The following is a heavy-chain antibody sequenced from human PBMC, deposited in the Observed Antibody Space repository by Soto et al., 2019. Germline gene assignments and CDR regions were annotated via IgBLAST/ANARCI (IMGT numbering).Heavy chain of an antibody. CDR1: GGSFSGYY. D-gene: IGHD2-15*01. CDR2: INHSGST. J-gene: IGHJ5*02. V-gene: IGHV4-34*01. CDR3: ARGSSRATLDIVVVVAATPRWFDP. Sequence: SETLSLTCAVYGGSFSGYYWSWIRQPPGKGLEWIGEINHSGSTNYNPSLKSRVTISVDTSKNQFSLKLSSVTAADTAVYYCARGSSRATLDIVVVVAATPRWFDPWGQGTLVTVSS.